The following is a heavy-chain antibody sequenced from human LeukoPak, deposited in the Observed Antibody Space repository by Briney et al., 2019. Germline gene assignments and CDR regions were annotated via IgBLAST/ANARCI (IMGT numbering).Heavy chain of an antibody. J-gene: IGHJ4*02. D-gene: IGHD1-26*01. V-gene: IGHV3-74*01. CDR2: ITSDGSST. CDR3: ARDGSLPDY. Sequence: GGSLRLSCAASGFTFSNYRMHWVRQAPGKGPVWVSRITSDGSSTSYADSVKGRFTISRDNVKNTLFLQMSSLRAEDTPMYYCARDGSLPDYWGQGTLVTVSS. CDR1: GFTFSNYR.